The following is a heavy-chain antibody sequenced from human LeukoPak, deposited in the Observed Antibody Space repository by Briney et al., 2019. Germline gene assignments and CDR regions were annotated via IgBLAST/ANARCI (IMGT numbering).Heavy chain of an antibody. J-gene: IGHJ4*02. CDR2: IYGGGNI. CDR3: ARGAGYNYPYYFDY. D-gene: IGHD5-24*01. Sequence: PGGSLRLSCAASGFTVSSNYMSWVRQAPGKGLEWVSVIYGGGNIHYADSVKGRFTISRDNSKNTLYLQMNSLRAEDTAVYYCARGAGYNYPYYFDYWGQGTLVTVSS. CDR1: GFTVSSNY. V-gene: IGHV3-53*01.